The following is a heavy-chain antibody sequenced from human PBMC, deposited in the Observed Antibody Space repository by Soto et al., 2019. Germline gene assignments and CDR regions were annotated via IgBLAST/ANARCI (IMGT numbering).Heavy chain of an antibody. V-gene: IGHV1-8*01. Sequence: GASVNVSCQASGYTFTSYDINWVRQATGQGLEWMGWMNPNSGNTGYAQKFQGRVTMTRNTSISTAYMELSSLRSEDTAVYYCAVTSYYIWGSYRYTGLNAFDIWGQGTMVTVSS. J-gene: IGHJ3*02. CDR3: AVTSYYIWGSYRYTGLNAFDI. CDR1: GYTFTSYD. CDR2: MNPNSGNT. D-gene: IGHD3-16*02.